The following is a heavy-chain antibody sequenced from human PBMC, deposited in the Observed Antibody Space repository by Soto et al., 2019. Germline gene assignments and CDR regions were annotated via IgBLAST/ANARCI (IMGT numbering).Heavy chain of an antibody. CDR1: GDFISSSIW. CDR2: IHHTGST. D-gene: IGHD3-9*01. CDR3: ARGGPGDILTGYFDY. J-gene: IGHJ4*02. Sequence: SETLSLTCAVSGDFISSSIWWRWVRQPPGKGLEWIGEIHHTGSTNYTPSLKSRVTISLDKSKNQFSLKMTSVTAADTAVYYCARGGPGDILTGYFDYWGQGTPVTV. V-gene: IGHV4-4*02.